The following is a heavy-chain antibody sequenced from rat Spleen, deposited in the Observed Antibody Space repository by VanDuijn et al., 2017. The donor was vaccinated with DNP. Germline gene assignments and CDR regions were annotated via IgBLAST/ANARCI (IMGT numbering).Heavy chain of an antibody. CDR3: SRWELLTTVAADYAMDA. CDR1: GFNFNDYW. J-gene: IGHJ4*01. V-gene: IGHV4-2*01. D-gene: IGHD1-3*01. CDR2: INMDSSTI. Sequence: EVKLVESGGGLVQPGRSLKLSCAASGFNFNDYWVGWVRQAPGKGLEWIGEINMDSSTINYTPSLKDKFTISRDNAQNTLYLQMSKLGSEDTDIYYCSRWELLTTVAADYAMDAWGQGTSVTVSS.